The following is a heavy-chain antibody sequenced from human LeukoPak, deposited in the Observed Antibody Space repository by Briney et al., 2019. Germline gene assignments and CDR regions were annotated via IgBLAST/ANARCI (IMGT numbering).Heavy chain of an antibody. D-gene: IGHD4-17*01. Sequence: ASVKVSCKASGYSFVLYGISWVRRAPGQGPEWMGWISTYNGNTKYAEKFQGRVTMTTDTPTSTAYMELRSLRSDDTAVYYCARDEDYGIFVNVDYWGQGTLVTVSS. J-gene: IGHJ4*02. CDR3: ARDEDYGIFVNVDY. CDR1: GYSFVLYG. CDR2: ISTYNGNT. V-gene: IGHV1-18*01.